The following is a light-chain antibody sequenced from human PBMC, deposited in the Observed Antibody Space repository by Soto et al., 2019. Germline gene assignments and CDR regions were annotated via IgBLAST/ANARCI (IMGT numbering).Light chain of an antibody. Sequence: IVLTQSPATLSVSPGERATLSCRASQSVSSNLAWYQHKPGQAPRLLIYDASTRATGIPARFSGSGSGTDFTLTISSLQSEDFALYYCQQYNNWPPRVTFVGGTKVEIK. CDR3: QQYNNWPPRVT. J-gene: IGKJ4*01. CDR1: QSVSSN. CDR2: DAS. V-gene: IGKV3-15*01.